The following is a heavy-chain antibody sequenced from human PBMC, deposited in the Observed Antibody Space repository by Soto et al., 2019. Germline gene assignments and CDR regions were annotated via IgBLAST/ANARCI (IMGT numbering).Heavy chain of an antibody. CDR2: INPNSGGT. CDR3: ARGPFTGIAAAGTITY. J-gene: IGHJ4*02. V-gene: IGHV1-2*04. CDR1: GYTFTGYY. D-gene: IGHD6-13*01. Sequence: ASVKVSCKASGYTFTGYYMHWVRQAPGQGLEWMGWINPNSGGTNYAQKFQGWVTMTRDTSISTAYMELSRLRSDDTAVYYCARGPFTGIAAAGTITYWGQGTLVTVSS.